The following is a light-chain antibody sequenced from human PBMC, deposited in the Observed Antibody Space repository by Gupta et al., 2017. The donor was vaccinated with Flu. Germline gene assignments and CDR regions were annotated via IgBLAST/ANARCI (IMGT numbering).Light chain of an antibody. CDR1: SSNIGTNT. Sequence: QSVLTQPPSASGTPGQRVTISCSGSSSNIGTNTANWYQQLPGAAPKLLIYSNDQRPSGVPDRFSGSKSGTSASLAIGGLQSEDGADYYCAAWDDSLNGVLFGGGTKLTVL. CDR2: SND. J-gene: IGLJ2*01. V-gene: IGLV1-44*01. CDR3: AAWDDSLNGVL.